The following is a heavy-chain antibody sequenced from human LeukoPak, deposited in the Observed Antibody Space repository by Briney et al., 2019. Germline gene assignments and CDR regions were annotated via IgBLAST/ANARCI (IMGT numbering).Heavy chain of an antibody. CDR3: ARLTAY. V-gene: IGHV4-34*01. Sequence: PSETLSLTCAVYGGSFSGYYWSWIRQPPGKGLEWIGEINHSGSTNYNPSLKSRLTMSVDTSKNQFSLKLSSVTAADTAVYYCARLTAYWGQGTLVTVSS. CDR1: GGSFSGYY. CDR2: INHSGST. J-gene: IGHJ4*02.